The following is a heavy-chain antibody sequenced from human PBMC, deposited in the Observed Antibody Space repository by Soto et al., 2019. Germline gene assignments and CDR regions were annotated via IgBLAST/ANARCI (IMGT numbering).Heavy chain of an antibody. CDR2: IYYSGST. J-gene: IGHJ4*02. V-gene: IGHV4-59*08. D-gene: IGHD6-19*01. Sequence: SETLSLTCTVSGGSISSYYWSWIRQPPGKGLEWIGYIYYSGSTNYNPSLKSRVTISVDTSKNQFSLKLSSVTAADTAVYYCASFYSSGWYPIDYWGQGTRVTVSS. CDR1: GGSISSYY. CDR3: ASFYSSGWYPIDY.